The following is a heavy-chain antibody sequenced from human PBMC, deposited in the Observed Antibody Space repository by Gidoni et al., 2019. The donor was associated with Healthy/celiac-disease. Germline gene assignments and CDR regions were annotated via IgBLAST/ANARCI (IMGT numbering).Heavy chain of an antibody. D-gene: IGHD3-9*01. CDR2: IKSKTDGGTT. CDR1: GFTFSNAW. J-gene: IGHJ4*02. CDR3: TTDNPLYDKGGRDGY. Sequence: EVQLVESGGGLVKPGGSLRLSCAASGFTFSNAWMSWVRQAPGKGLEWVGRIKSKTDGGTTDYAAPVKGRFTISRDDSKNTLYLQMNSLKTEDTAVYYCTTDNPLYDKGGRDGYWGQGTLVTVSS. V-gene: IGHV3-15*01.